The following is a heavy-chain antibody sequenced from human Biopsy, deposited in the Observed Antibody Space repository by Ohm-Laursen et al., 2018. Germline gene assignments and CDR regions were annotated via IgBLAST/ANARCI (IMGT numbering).Heavy chain of an antibody. CDR1: GLTFSRYS. D-gene: IGHD2-15*01. J-gene: IGHJ4*02. Sequence: SLRLSCAASGLTFSRYSMHWVRQAPGKGLEWVSSISSSSNFIYYGDSVKGRFTISRDNAKNSLYLQMNSLRAEDTAVYYCARAYPPPGRRLVVVAGDFDCRGQGTRVTVSS. V-gene: IGHV3-21*01. CDR2: ISSSSNFI. CDR3: ARAYPPPGRRLVVVAGDFDC.